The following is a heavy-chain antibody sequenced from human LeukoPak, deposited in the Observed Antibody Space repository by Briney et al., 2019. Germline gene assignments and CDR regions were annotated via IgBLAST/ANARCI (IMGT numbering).Heavy chain of an antibody. CDR3: ARAPYSSGWYLPWGYMDV. CDR1: GYTFSSYG. Sequence: ASAKVSCKASGYTFSSYGISWVRQAPGQGPEWMAWISAYNTNTNYAQKFQGRVTMTTDTSTSTAYMELRSLRSDDTAVYYCARAPYSSGWYLPWGYMDVWGKGTTVTISS. V-gene: IGHV1-18*01. D-gene: IGHD6-19*01. J-gene: IGHJ6*03. CDR2: ISAYNTNT.